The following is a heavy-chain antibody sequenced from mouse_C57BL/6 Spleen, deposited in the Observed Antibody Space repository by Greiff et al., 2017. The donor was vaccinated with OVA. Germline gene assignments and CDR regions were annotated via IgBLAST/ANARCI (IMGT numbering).Heavy chain of an antibody. CDR2: ISGGGGNP. V-gene: IGHV5-9*01. Sequence: EVQVVESGGGLVKPGGSLKLSCAASGFTFSSYTMSWVRQTPEKRLEWVATISGGGGNPSSPDSVKGRFTITRDNAKNTLYLQMSSLRSEDTALYYCARRSYGGNFDYWGQGTTLTVSS. CDR1: GFTFSSYT. J-gene: IGHJ2*01. D-gene: IGHD1-1*01. CDR3: ARRSYGGNFDY.